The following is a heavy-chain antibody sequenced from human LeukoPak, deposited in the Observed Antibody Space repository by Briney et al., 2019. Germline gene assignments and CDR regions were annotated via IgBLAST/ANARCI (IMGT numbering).Heavy chain of an antibody. J-gene: IGHJ4*02. CDR3: ARDRYYDILTGKTYYFDY. D-gene: IGHD3-9*01. V-gene: IGHV3-7*05. CDR2: IKQDGSEK. Sequence: GGSLILSCAASGFTFSSYWMSWVRQAPGKGLEWVANIKQDGSEKYYVDSVKGRFTISRDNAKNSLYLQMNSLRAEDTAVYYCARDRYYDILTGKTYYFDYWGQGTLVTVSS. CDR1: GFTFSSYW.